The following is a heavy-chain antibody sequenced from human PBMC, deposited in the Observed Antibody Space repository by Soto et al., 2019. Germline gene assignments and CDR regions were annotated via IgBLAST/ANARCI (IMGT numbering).Heavy chain of an antibody. J-gene: IGHJ5*02. V-gene: IGHV4-34*01. Sequence: SETLSLTCAVYGGSFSGYYWSWIRQPPGKGLEWIGEINHSGSTNYNPSLKSRVTISVDTSKNQFSLKLSSVTAADTAVYYCARDRDYFGGWFDPWGQGTLVTVSS. D-gene: IGHD3-16*01. CDR1: GGSFSGYY. CDR3: ARDRDYFGGWFDP. CDR2: INHSGST.